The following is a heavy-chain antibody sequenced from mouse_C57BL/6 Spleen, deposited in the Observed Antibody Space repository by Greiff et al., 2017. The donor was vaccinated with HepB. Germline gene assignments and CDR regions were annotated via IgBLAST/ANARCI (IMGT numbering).Heavy chain of an antibody. D-gene: IGHD1-1*01. CDR3: TRDGITTVVEGYFDV. CDR1: GFTFSSYA. V-gene: IGHV5-9-1*02. J-gene: IGHJ1*03. Sequence: EVKLVESGEGLVKPGGSLKLSCAASGFTFSSYAMSWVRQTPEKRLEWVAYISSGGDYIYYADTVKGRFTISRDNARNTLYLQMSSLKSEDTAMYYCTRDGITTVVEGYFDVWGTGTTVTVSS. CDR2: ISSGGDYI.